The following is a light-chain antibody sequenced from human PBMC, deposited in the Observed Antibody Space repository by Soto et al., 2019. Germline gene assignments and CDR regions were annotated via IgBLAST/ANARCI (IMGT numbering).Light chain of an antibody. CDR2: AAS. Sequence: RAIQSLSSNLAWYQQKPGQAPRLLIYAASTRATGIPARFSGSGSGTEFSLTNTALQSGLRSVYSCRTDITSPPAIPSGEGTQLDIK. CDR3: RTDITSPPAIP. CDR1: QSLSSN. J-gene: IGKJ5*01. V-gene: IGKV3-15*01.